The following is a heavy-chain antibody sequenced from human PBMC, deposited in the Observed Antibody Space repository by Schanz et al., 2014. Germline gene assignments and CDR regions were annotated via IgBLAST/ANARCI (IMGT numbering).Heavy chain of an antibody. CDR1: GGSISNYY. CDR2: VYYSGST. D-gene: IGHD1-7*01. J-gene: IGHJ4*02. CDR3: ARGRGSDWNYGTLDY. V-gene: IGHV4-59*01. Sequence: QVQLQESGPGLVRPSETLSLTCTVSGGSISNYYWSWIRQPPGKGLEWIGYVYYSGSTNYYPSLKSRVTISVDTSKNQFSLKLNSVTPADTAVYYCARGRGSDWNYGTLDYWGQGTLVTVS.